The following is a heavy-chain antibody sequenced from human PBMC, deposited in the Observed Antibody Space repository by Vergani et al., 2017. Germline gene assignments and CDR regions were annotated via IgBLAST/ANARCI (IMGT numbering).Heavy chain of an antibody. V-gene: IGHV4-38-2*01. CDR3: ARQNPYGSAHVDF. Sequence: QVDLQESGPGLVKSSETLYLNCAGSGYSVCSGYYWGWIRQPPGRGLEWIGCVHRNGNTYYTSSLRSRATISRDTSKNQFSLRLTSVTAADTAVYYCARQNPYGSAHVDFWGRGVLVTVSA. J-gene: IGHJ4*02. D-gene: IGHD3-10*01. CDR2: VHRNGNT. CDR1: GYSVCSGYY.